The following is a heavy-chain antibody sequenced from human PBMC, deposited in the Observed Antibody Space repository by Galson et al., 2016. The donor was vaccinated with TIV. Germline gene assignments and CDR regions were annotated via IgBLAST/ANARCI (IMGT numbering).Heavy chain of an antibody. D-gene: IGHD3-22*01. CDR3: AKSGDSRSIDS. Sequence: SLRLSCAASGFTFSHFGMHWVRQSPGKGLEWLAVILYDGSSQFYADSVEGRFAISRDNSKNTLYLQMHSLGAEDMALYYCAKSGDSRSIDSWGQGTLVIVSS. CDR1: GFTFSHFG. V-gene: IGHV3-30*18. CDR2: ILYDGSSQ. J-gene: IGHJ4*02.